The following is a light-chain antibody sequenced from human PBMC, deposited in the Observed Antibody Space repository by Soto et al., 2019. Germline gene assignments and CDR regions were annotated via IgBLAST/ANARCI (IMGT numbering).Light chain of an antibody. J-gene: IGKJ5*01. CDR1: QSISTY. CDR3: QQSYMDPIT. V-gene: IGKV1-39*01. Sequence: DIQMTQSPSSLSASVGNRVTIACRESQSISTYLNWYQKKPGKAPNLLIYDASRLQSGVPSRFSGSGGGTDFTLSISSVQPEDFATYFCQQSYMDPITFGQGTRLEIK. CDR2: DAS.